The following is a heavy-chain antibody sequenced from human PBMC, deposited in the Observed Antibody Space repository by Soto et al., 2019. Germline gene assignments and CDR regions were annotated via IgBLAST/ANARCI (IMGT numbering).Heavy chain of an antibody. V-gene: IGHV3-73*01. D-gene: IGHD6-19*01. Sequence: GGSLRLSCAASGFTFSDSAMHWVRQASGKGLEWVGRIRSKPNNYATVYAASVKGRFTISRDDSKNTAYLQMNSLKIEDTAVYYCNPSLVSVAAPSCGQGSLVTVSA. CDR1: GFTFSDSA. CDR3: NPSLVSVAAPS. J-gene: IGHJ5*02. CDR2: IRSKPNNYAT.